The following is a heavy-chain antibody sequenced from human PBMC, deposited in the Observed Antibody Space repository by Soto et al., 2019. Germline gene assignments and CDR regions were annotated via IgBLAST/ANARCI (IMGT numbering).Heavy chain of an antibody. Sequence: SETLSLTCNVSGASIFSHHWSWIRQIPGKGLEWIGHIYYNGDTNYNPSLKSRITILVDMSRNQLSLKLTSVTAADTAVYYCARGHNYGYPTFDVWGQGTMVTVSS. D-gene: IGHD5-18*01. CDR2: IYYNGDT. V-gene: IGHV4-59*11. CDR3: ARGHNYGYPTFDV. CDR1: GASIFSHH. J-gene: IGHJ3*01.